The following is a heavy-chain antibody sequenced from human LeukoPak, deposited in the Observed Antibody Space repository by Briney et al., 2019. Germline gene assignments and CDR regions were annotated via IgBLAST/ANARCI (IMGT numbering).Heavy chain of an antibody. CDR1: GFTFSNYG. CDR3: AKGPATGYFDY. J-gene: IGHJ4*02. Sequence: GGSLRLSCAASGFTFSNYGLHWVRQAPGKGLEWVAFIRSDGNIKYYADSVKGRFTISRDNSKNTLYLQMNSLRAEDTAVYYCAKGPATGYFDYWGQGTLVTVSS. V-gene: IGHV3-30*02. CDR2: IRSDGNIK. D-gene: IGHD1-1*01.